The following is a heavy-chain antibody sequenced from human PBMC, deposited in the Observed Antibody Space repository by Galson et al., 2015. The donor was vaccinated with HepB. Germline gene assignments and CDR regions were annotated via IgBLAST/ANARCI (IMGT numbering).Heavy chain of an antibody. V-gene: IGHV3-30*18. D-gene: IGHD3-10*01. Sequence: SLRLSCAASGFTFSSYGMHWVRQAPGKGLEWVAVISYDGSNKYYADSVKGRFTISRDNSKNTLYLQMNSLRAEDTAVYYCAKDGGFGEFKRSGHYYHYYGMDVWGQGTTVTVSS. CDR3: AKDGGFGEFKRSGHYYHYYGMDV. CDR1: GFTFSSYG. CDR2: ISYDGSNK. J-gene: IGHJ6*02.